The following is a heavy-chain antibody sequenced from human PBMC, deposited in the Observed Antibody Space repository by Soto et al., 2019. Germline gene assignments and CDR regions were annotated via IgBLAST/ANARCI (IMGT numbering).Heavy chain of an antibody. Sequence: SETLSLTCTVSGGSISSYYWSWIRQPPGKGLEWIGYIYYSGSTNYNPSLKSRVTISVDTSKNQFSLKLSSVTAADTAVYYCARGGPGGHIVVVPAASFDPWGQGTLVTVSS. D-gene: IGHD2-2*01. CDR1: GGSISSYY. CDR2: IYYSGST. V-gene: IGHV4-59*01. J-gene: IGHJ5*02. CDR3: ARGGPGGHIVVVPAASFDP.